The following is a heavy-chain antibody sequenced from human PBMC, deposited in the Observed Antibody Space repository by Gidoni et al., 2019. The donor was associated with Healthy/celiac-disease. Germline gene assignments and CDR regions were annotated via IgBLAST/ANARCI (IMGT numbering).Heavy chain of an antibody. CDR2: IIVIGGST. V-gene: IGHV3-23*01. D-gene: IGHD1-26*01. J-gene: IGHJ4*02. CDR3: AKVVAKWELHVWDY. Sequence: EVQLLESGGGVGKPGGSLRLSCADSGFTFSSYAMSWVSQAPGKGLGWVSAIIVIGGSTYYAYSVQRRFTISIANSKNTLYLQMNSLRAEDTAVYYCAKVVAKWELHVWDYWGQGTLVTVSS. CDR1: GFTFSSYA.